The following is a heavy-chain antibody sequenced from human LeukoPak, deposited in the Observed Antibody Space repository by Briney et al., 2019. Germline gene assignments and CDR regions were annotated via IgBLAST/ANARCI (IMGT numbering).Heavy chain of an antibody. CDR2: ISSSSSYI. Sequence: PGGSLRLSCAASGFTFSSYWMSWVRQAPGKGLEWVSSISSSSSYIYYADSVKGRFTISRDNAKNSLYLQMNSLRAEDTAVYYCARGYDSSGYYYEAFDIWGQGTMVTVSS. CDR1: GFTFSSYW. CDR3: ARGYDSSGYYYEAFDI. V-gene: IGHV3-21*01. J-gene: IGHJ3*02. D-gene: IGHD3-22*01.